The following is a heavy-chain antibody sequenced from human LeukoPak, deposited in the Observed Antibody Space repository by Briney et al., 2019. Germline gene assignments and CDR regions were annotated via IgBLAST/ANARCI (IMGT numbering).Heavy chain of an antibody. D-gene: IGHD1-1*01. V-gene: IGHV3-30*18. J-gene: IGHJ3*02. CDR1: RFSFGDYD. CDR3: AKYAYNWNAPDGFDM. CDR2: ISYDGSRK. Sequence: GGSLRLSCGASRFSFGDYDMHWVRQAPGKGLEWVAVISYDGSRKHYADSVRGRFSISRDNSESTLFLQMNSLTTDDTSVYFCAKYAYNWNAPDGFDMWGQGTMVIVSS.